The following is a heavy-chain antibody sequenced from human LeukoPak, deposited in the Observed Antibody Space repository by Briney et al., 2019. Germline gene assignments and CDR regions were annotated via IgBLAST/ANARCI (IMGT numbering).Heavy chain of an antibody. D-gene: IGHD3-3*01. V-gene: IGHV1-2*02. CDR1: GYTLTELS. J-gene: IGHJ5*02. CDR3: ARGRFLEWFPPPFDP. CDR2: INPNSGGT. Sequence: ASVKVSCKVSGYTLTELSMHWVRQAPGQGLEWMGWINPNSGGTNYAQKFQGRVTMTRDTSISTAYMGLSRLRSDDTAVYYCARGRFLEWFPPPFDPWGQGTLVTVSS.